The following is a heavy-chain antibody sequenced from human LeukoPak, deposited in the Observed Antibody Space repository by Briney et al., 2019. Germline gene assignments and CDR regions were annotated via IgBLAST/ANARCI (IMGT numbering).Heavy chain of an antibody. CDR1: GGTFSSYA. D-gene: IGHD6-6*01. Sequence: GASVKVSCKASGGTFSSYAISWVRQAPGQGLEWMGGIIPIFGTANYAQKFQGRVTITADESTSTAYMELSSLRSEDTAVYYCARYFGGSSPFDYWGQGTLVTVSS. CDR3: ARYFGGSSPFDY. V-gene: IGHV1-69*13. CDR2: IIPIFGTA. J-gene: IGHJ4*02.